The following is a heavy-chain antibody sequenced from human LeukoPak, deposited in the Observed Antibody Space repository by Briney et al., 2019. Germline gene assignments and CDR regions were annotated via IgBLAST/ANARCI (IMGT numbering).Heavy chain of an antibody. D-gene: IGHD4-23*01. Sequence: GGSLRLSCAASGFTFGSSYMNWVRQAPGKGLEWVSLIYSGGTTYYADSVKGRFTISRDNSKNTLYLQMNSLRAEDTAVYYCARRGDGGRSFDYWGQGTLVTVSS. V-gene: IGHV3-53*01. CDR1: GFTFGSSY. CDR3: ARRGDGGRSFDY. CDR2: IYSGGTT. J-gene: IGHJ4*02.